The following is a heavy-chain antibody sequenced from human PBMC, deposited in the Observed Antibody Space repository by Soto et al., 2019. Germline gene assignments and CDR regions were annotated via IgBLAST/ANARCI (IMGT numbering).Heavy chain of an antibody. D-gene: IGHD4-17*01. CDR3: ARGDGDYVYLDY. CDR2: IYYSGGT. Sequence: QVQLQESGPGLVKPSETLSLTCTVSGGSISSYYWSWIRQPPGKGLEWIGYIYYSGGTNYNPSLKSRVTISVDTSKNQFSLKLSSVTAADTAVYYCARGDGDYVYLDYWGQGTLVAVSS. J-gene: IGHJ4*02. CDR1: GGSISSYY. V-gene: IGHV4-59*01.